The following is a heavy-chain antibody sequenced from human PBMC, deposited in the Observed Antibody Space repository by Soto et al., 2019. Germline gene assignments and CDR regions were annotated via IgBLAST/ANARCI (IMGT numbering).Heavy chain of an antibody. D-gene: IGHD5-18*01. CDR1: GYTFTSYP. CDR3: AGEEGTAMVIDAFDI. Sequence: QVQLVQSGAEVKKPGASVKVSCKASGYTFTSYPMHWVRQAPGQRLEWMGWINAGNGNTKYSQKFQGRVTITRDTPASTAYMELNSLRSKDRAVYYCAGEEGTAMVIDAFDIWGQGTMVTVSS. V-gene: IGHV1-3*01. J-gene: IGHJ3*02. CDR2: INAGNGNT.